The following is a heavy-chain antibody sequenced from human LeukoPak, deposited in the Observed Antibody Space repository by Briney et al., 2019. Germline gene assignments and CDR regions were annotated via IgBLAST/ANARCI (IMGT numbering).Heavy chain of an antibody. CDR2: ISGSGGST. V-gene: IGHV3-23*01. CDR1: GFTFSSYA. Sequence: GGSLRLPCAASGFTFSSYAMSWVRQAPGKGLEWVSAISGSGGSTYYADSVKGRFTISRDNSKNTLYLQMNSLRAEDTAVYYCAKDRGRDGGEDFDYWGQGTLVTVSS. J-gene: IGHJ4*02. CDR3: AKDRGRDGGEDFDY. D-gene: IGHD5-24*01.